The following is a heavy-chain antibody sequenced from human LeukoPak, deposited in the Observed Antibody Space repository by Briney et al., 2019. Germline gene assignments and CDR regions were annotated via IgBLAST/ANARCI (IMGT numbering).Heavy chain of an antibody. Sequence: SETLSLTCTVSGGSISSSSYYWGWIRQPPGKGLEWIGSIYYSGSTYYNPSLKSRVTISVDTSKNQFSLKLSSVTAADTAVYYCARGPRILTYSSPTRFDYWGQGTLVTVSS. D-gene: IGHD6-13*01. CDR1: GGSISSSSYY. CDR2: IYYSGST. J-gene: IGHJ4*02. CDR3: ARGPRILTYSSPTRFDY. V-gene: IGHV4-39*07.